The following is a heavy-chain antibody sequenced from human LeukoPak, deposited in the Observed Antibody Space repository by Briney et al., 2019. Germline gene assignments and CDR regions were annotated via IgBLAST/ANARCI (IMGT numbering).Heavy chain of an antibody. CDR1: GFTFSSYA. CDR3: AKGKQEQLVLTAPFDY. CDR2: ISGSGGST. D-gene: IGHD6-13*01. J-gene: IGHJ4*02. V-gene: IGHV3-23*01. Sequence: PGGSLRLSCAASGFTFSSYAMSWVRQAPGKGLEWVSAISGSGGSTYYADSVKGRFTISRDNSKNTLYLQMNSLRAEDTVVYYCAKGKQEQLVLTAPFDYWGQGTLVTVSS.